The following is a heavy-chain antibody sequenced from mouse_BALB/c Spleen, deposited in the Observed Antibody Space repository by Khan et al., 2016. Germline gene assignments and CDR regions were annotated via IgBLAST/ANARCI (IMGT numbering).Heavy chain of an antibody. J-gene: IGHJ4*01. Sequence: VQLKQSGAELVKPGASVKLSCTASGFNIKDTYMHWVKQRPEQGLEWIGRIDPANGNTKYDPKFQGQATITADTSSNTAYLQLSSLTSADTAVCYGARSWGLRIYYAMDDWGQGTSVTVSS. CDR1: GFNIKDTY. CDR2: IDPANGNT. D-gene: IGHD2-4*01. CDR3: ARSWGLRIYYAMDD. V-gene: IGHV14-3*02.